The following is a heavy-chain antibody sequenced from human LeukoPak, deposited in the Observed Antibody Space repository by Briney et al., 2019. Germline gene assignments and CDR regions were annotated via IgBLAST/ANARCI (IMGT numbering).Heavy chain of an antibody. CDR1: GYTFTSYG. CDR2: ISAYNGNT. D-gene: IGHD3-10*01. V-gene: IGHV1-18*01. Sequence: ASVKVSCKASGYTFTSYGISWVRQAPGQGLEWMGWISAYNGNTNYAQKLQGRVTMTTDTSTSTAYMELRSLRSDDTAVYYCARGDAYYGSGRHYYGMDVWGQGTTVTVSS. CDR3: ARGDAYYGSGRHYYGMDV. J-gene: IGHJ6*02.